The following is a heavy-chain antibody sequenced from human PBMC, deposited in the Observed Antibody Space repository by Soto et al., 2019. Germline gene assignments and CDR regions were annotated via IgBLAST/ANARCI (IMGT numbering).Heavy chain of an antibody. D-gene: IGHD2-15*01. CDR3: ARDCSGGSCYGWFDP. Sequence: LSLTCTVSGGSISSGGYYWSWIRQHPGKGLEWIGYIYYSGSTYYNPSLKSRVTISVDTSKNQFSLKLSSVTAADTAVYYCARDCSGGSCYGWFDPWGQGTLVTVSS. CDR2: IYYSGST. V-gene: IGHV4-31*03. CDR1: GGSISSGGYY. J-gene: IGHJ5*02.